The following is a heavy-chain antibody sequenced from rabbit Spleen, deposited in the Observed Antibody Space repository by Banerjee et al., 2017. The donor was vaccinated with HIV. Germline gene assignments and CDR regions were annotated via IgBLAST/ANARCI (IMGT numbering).Heavy chain of an antibody. CDR1: GFDFSTYG. Sequence: QEQLVESGGGLVQPGGSLKLSCKASGFDFSTYGVSWVRQAPGRGLEWIGYIDPLFINTYYASWVNGRFTISRDDAQNTLYLQLNSLTAADTATYFCVRDRANIGGDYGPYYFDLWGPGTLVTVS. D-gene: IGHD2-1*01. CDR2: IDPLFINT. CDR3: VRDRANIGGDYGPYYFDL. V-gene: IGHV1S47*01. J-gene: IGHJ4*01.